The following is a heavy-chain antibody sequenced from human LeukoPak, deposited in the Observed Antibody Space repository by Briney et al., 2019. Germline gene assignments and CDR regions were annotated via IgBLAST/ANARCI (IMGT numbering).Heavy chain of an antibody. Sequence: GGSLRLSCAASGFTFDDYAMHWVRQAPGKGLEWVSGISWNSGSIGYADSVKGRFTISRDNSKNTLYLQMNSLRAEDTAVYYCAKGRVARGDTDFDYWGQGTLVTVSS. D-gene: IGHD2-15*01. J-gene: IGHJ4*02. CDR1: GFTFDDYA. CDR3: AKGRVARGDTDFDY. CDR2: ISWNSGSI. V-gene: IGHV3-9*01.